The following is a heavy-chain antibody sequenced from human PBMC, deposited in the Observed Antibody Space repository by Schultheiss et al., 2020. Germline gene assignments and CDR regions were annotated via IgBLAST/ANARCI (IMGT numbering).Heavy chain of an antibody. D-gene: IGHD1-26*01. CDR2: ISWNSGSI. J-gene: IGHJ4*02. CDR1: GFTFDDYA. Sequence: SLKISCAASGFTFDDYAMHWVRQAPGKGLEWVSGISWNSGSIGYADSVKGRFTISRDNSKNTLYLQMNSLRAEDTAVYYCARAKSGSSFYFDLWGQGTLVTGSS. V-gene: IGHV3-9*01. CDR3: ARAKSGSSFYFDL.